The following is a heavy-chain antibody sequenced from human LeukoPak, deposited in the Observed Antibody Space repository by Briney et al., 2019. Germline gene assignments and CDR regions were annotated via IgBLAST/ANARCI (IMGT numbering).Heavy chain of an antibody. D-gene: IGHD1-1*01. CDR3: AREESWIGYYYYGMDV. J-gene: IGHJ6*01. CDR2: ISAYDSKT. CDR1: GYTFSSYG. V-gene: IGHV1-18*04. Sequence: ASVKVSCTASGYTFSSYGITWVRQAPGQGLEWVGWISAYDSKTNYTAKLQGRVTMTTDTSTNTAYMELRSLRSDDTAVYYCAREESWIGYYYYGMDVWGTGTKVTVSS.